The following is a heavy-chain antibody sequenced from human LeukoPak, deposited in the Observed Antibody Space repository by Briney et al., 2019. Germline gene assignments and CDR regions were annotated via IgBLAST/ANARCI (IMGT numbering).Heavy chain of an antibody. D-gene: IGHD3-10*01. Sequence: PGRSLRLSCAASGFTFSNYAMHWVRQAPGKGLEWVAIISYDGSNKYYADSVKSRFTISRDNSKNTLYLQMNSLRAEDTAVYYCARVGELLRYYFDYWGQGTLVTVSS. CDR2: ISYDGSNK. J-gene: IGHJ4*02. V-gene: IGHV3-30-3*01. CDR3: ARVGELLRYYFDY. CDR1: GFTFSNYA.